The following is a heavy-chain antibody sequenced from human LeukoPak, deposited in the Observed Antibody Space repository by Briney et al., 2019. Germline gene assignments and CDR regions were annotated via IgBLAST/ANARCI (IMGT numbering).Heavy chain of an antibody. V-gene: IGHV4-59*12. CDR2: IYYSGST. CDR1: GGSISSYY. J-gene: IGHJ4*02. Sequence: SETLSLTCTVSGGSISSYYWSWIRQPPGKGLEWIGYIYYSGSTSYNPSLKSRVTISVDTSKNQFSLKLSSVTAADTAVYYCARGGDYRFDYWGQGTLVTVSS. D-gene: IGHD4-17*01. CDR3: ARGGDYRFDY.